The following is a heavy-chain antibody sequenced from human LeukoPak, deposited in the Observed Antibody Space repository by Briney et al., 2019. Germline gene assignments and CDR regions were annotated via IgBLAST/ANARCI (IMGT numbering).Heavy chain of an antibody. J-gene: IGHJ4*02. CDR1: GFTFSSYA. V-gene: IGHV3-23*01. CDR2: ISGSGGST. D-gene: IGHD3-3*01. CDR3: AKASGTIFGVVIIYFDY. Sequence: GGSLRLSCAASGFTFSSYAMSWVRQVPGKGLEWVSAISGSGGSTYYADSVKGRFTISRDNSKNTLYLQMNSLRAEDTAVYYCAKASGTIFGVVIIYFDYWGQGTLVTVSS.